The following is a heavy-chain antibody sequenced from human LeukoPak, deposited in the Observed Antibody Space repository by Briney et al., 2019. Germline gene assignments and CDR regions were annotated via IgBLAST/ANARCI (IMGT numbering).Heavy chain of an antibody. J-gene: IGHJ4*02. V-gene: IGHV3-48*01. CDR3: AKVPGFYSSSSSY. Sequence: PGGSLRLSCAASGFTFSSYSMNWVRQAPGKGLEWVSYISSSSSTIYYADSVKGRFTISRDNAKNSLYLQMNSLRAEDTAVYYCAKVPGFYSSSSSYWGQGTLVTVSS. CDR2: ISSSSSTI. CDR1: GFTFSSYS. D-gene: IGHD6-6*01.